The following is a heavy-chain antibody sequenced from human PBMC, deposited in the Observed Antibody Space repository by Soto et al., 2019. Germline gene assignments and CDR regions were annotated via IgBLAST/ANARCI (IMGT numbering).Heavy chain of an antibody. CDR2: ISAYNGNT. J-gene: IGHJ4*02. D-gene: IGHD3-10*01. Sequence: ASVKVSCKASGYTFTSYGITWVRQAPGQGLEWMGWISAYNGNTNYADSVKGRFTISRDNSKNTLYLQMNSLRAEDTAVYYCAKGHYGSGSYQPLPFDYWGQGTLVTVSS. CDR1: GYTFTSYG. CDR3: AKGHYGSGSYQPLPFDY. V-gene: IGHV1-18*01.